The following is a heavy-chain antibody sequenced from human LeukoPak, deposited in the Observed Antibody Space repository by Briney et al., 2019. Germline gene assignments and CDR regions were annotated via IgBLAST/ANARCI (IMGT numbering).Heavy chain of an antibody. D-gene: IGHD3-22*01. CDR3: ARHFMGGVYYDSSLPNMDV. Sequence: PSETLSLTCTVSGGSISSSSYYWGWIRQPPGTGLEWIGSIYYSGSTYYNPSLKGRVTISVDTSKNQFSLKLSSVTAADTAVYYWARHFMGGVYYDSSLPNMDVWGKGTTVTISS. J-gene: IGHJ6*03. CDR1: GGSISSSSYY. CDR2: IYYSGST. V-gene: IGHV4-39*01.